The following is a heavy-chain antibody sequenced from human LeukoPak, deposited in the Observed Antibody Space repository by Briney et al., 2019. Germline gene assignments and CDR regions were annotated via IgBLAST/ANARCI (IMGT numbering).Heavy chain of an antibody. D-gene: IGHD5-18*01. V-gene: IGHV4-59*01. J-gene: IGHJ4*02. Sequence: SETLSLTCTVSGGSISSYYWSWIRQPPGKGLEWIGYIYYSGSTNYNPSLKSRVTISVDTSKNQFSLKLSSVTAADTAVYYCVRGNLDTAGSFDYWGQGTLVTVSS. CDR3: VRGNLDTAGSFDY. CDR1: GGSISSYY. CDR2: IYYSGST.